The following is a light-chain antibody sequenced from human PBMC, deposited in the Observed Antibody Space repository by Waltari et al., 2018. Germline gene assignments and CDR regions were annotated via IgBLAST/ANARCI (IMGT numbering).Light chain of an antibody. CDR2: DTS. Sequence: EIVLTQSPDTLSLSPGEGATHSCRASQSVSSNQLAWYQQKPRQAPRLLIYDTSTRATGIPDRFTGSGSGTDFTLIISRLDPEDFAVYYCHHYGTSPRPLGQGTKVGI. J-gene: IGKJ1*01. CDR3: HHYGTSPRP. V-gene: IGKV3-20*01. CDR1: QSVSSNQ.